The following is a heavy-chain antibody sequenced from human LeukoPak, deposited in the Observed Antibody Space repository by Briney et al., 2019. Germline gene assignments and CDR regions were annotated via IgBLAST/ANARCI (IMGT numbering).Heavy chain of an antibody. D-gene: IGHD2-15*01. CDR1: GFTFSSYG. J-gene: IGHJ4*02. CDR3: AREPYIVVVVAVTDY. Sequence: GGSLRLSCAASGFTFSSYGMHWVRQAPGKGLEWVAVIWYDGSNKYYADSVKGRFTISRDNSKNTLYLQMNSLRAEDTAVYYCAREPYIVVVVAVTDYWGQGTLVTVSS. V-gene: IGHV3-33*01. CDR2: IWYDGSNK.